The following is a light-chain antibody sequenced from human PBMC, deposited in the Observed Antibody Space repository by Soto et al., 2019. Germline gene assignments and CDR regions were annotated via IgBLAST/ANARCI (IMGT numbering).Light chain of an antibody. CDR2: DTS. Sequence: EIVLTQSPATLSLSPGERATLSCRASQSVIRFLAWYQQKPGQAPRLLIYDTSNRATGIPARFCGSGSGTDFTLTISSLEPEDFAVYYCQQRSNWPPITFGQGTRLEIK. J-gene: IGKJ5*01. V-gene: IGKV3-11*01. CDR3: QQRSNWPPIT. CDR1: QSVIRF.